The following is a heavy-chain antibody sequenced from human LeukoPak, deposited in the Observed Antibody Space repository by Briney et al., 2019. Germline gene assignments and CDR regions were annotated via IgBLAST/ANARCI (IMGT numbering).Heavy chain of an antibody. CDR1: GGSIGSYY. V-gene: IGHV4-59*01. D-gene: IGHD5-18*01. CDR2: IYYSGST. Sequence: SETLSLTCTVSGGSIGSYYWSWIRQPPGKGLEWIGYIYYSGSTNYNPSLKSRVTISVDTSKNQFSLKLSSVTAADTAVYYCATSPGYSYGNWFDPWGQGTLVTASS. J-gene: IGHJ5*02. CDR3: ATSPGYSYGNWFDP.